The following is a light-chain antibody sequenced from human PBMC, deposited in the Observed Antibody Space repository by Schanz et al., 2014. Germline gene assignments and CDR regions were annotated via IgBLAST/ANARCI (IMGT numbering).Light chain of an antibody. CDR2: NNY. CDR3: ASWDDSLSGWV. Sequence: QSVLTQPPSASGTPGQRVTISCSGSSSNIGSNYVYWYQHLPGTAPKLLIYNNYQRPSGVPDRFSGSKSGTSVSLAISGLRSEDEADYYCASWDDSLSGWVFGGGTKLTVL. CDR1: SSNIGSNY. V-gene: IGLV1-47*02. J-gene: IGLJ3*02.